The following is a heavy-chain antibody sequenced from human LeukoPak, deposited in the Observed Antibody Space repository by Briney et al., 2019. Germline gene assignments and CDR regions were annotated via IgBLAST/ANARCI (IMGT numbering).Heavy chain of an antibody. CDR2: INAGNGNT. D-gene: IGHD3-10*01. Sequence: ASVKVSCKASGYTFTSYAMHWVRQAPGQRLEWMGWINAGNGNTKYSQKFQGRVTITRDTSASTAYMELSSLRSEDTAVYYCARDHSPRITMVRGVNGFDYWGQGTLVTVSS. V-gene: IGHV1-3*01. CDR1: GYTFTSYA. J-gene: IGHJ4*02. CDR3: ARDHSPRITMVRGVNGFDY.